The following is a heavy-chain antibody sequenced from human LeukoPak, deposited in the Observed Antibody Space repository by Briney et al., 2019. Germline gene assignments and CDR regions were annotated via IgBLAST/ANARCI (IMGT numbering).Heavy chain of an antibody. J-gene: IGHJ4*02. V-gene: IGHV3-9*01. CDR2: ISWNSGSI. D-gene: IGHD3-22*01. CDR1: GFTFDDYA. Sequence: GGSLRLSCAASGFTFDDYAMHWVRQAPGKGLEWVSGISWNSGSIGYADSVKGRFTISRDNAKNSLYLQMNSLRAEDTALYYCAKDGKALYYYDSSGYLYYFDYWGQGTLVTVSS. CDR3: AKDGKALYYYDSSGYLYYFDY.